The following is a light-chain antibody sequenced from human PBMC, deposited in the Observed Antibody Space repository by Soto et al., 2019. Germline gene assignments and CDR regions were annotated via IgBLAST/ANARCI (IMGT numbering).Light chain of an antibody. V-gene: IGKV3-20*01. CDR1: RSFASSY. CDR2: AAS. CDR3: QHYDSSPPYT. Sequence: IVLTQSPVPLSLSPGERATLSCRASRSFASSYLGWYQQKPGQAPRLLIYAASTRATGIPDRFSGSGSATDFTLTISRQEPADSAVYYCQHYDSSPPYTFGQGNKLEIK. J-gene: IGKJ2*01.